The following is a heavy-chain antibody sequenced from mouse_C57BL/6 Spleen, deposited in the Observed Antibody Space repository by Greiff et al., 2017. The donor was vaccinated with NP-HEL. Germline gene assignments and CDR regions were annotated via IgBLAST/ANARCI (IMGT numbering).Heavy chain of an antibody. CDR1: GFTFSDYY. Sequence: EVKLVESEGGLVQPGSSMKLSCTASGFTFSDYYMAWVRQVPEKGLEWVANINYDGSSTYYLDSLKSRFIISRDNAKNILYLQMSSLKSEDTATYYCARARGYSNSYAMDYWGQGTSVTVSS. D-gene: IGHD2-5*01. J-gene: IGHJ4*01. V-gene: IGHV5-16*01. CDR2: INYDGSST. CDR3: ARARGYSNSYAMDY.